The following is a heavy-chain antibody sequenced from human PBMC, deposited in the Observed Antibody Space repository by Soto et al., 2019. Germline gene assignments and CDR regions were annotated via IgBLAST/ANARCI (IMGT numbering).Heavy chain of an antibody. J-gene: IGHJ6*02. V-gene: IGHV1-46*01. Sequence: GXSVKVSCNASGYTFTSYYMHWVRRAPGQGLEWMGIINPSGGSTSYAQKFQGRVTMTRDTSTSTVYMELSSLRSEDTAVYYCARDQEGSSSSGYYGMDVWGQGTTVT. CDR1: GYTFTSYY. CDR2: INPSGGST. CDR3: ARDQEGSSSSGYYGMDV. D-gene: IGHD6-6*01.